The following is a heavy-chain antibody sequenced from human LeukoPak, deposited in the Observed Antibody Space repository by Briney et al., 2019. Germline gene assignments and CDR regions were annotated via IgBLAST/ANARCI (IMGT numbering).Heavy chain of an antibody. CDR3: ARDSKWLRACDY. Sequence: GSLRLSCAVSGFTFSSYEMNWVRQAPGKGLEWVSYISSSGSTIYYADSVKGRFTISRDNAKNSLYLQMNSLRAEDTAVYYCARDSKWLRACDYWGQGTLVTVSS. J-gene: IGHJ4*02. CDR1: GFTFSSYE. D-gene: IGHD5-12*01. V-gene: IGHV3-48*03. CDR2: ISSSGSTI.